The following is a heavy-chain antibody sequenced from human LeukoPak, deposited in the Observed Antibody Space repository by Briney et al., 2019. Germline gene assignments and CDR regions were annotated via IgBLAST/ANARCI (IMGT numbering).Heavy chain of an antibody. Sequence: PSETLSPTCTVSGGSISSYYWSWIRQPPGKGLEWIGYIYYSGSTNYNPSLKSRVTISVDTSKNQFSLKLSSVTAADTAVYYCARLYYDSSGSAVWGQGTMVTVSS. CDR3: ARLYYDSSGSAV. D-gene: IGHD3-22*01. J-gene: IGHJ3*01. CDR2: IYYSGST. V-gene: IGHV4-59*08. CDR1: GGSISSYY.